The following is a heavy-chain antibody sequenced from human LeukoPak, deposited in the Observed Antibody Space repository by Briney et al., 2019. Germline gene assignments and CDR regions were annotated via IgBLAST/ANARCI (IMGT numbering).Heavy chain of an antibody. CDR1: SYTFTSYG. CDR2: ISAYNGNT. Sequence: ASVKVSCKASSYTFTSYGISWVRQAPGQGLEWMGWISAYNGNTNYAQKLQGRVTMTTDTSTSTAYMEPRSLRSDDTAVYYCARDLGIAVAGTWGYWGQGTLVTVSS. J-gene: IGHJ4*02. CDR3: ARDLGIAVAGTWGY. D-gene: IGHD6-19*01. V-gene: IGHV1-18*01.